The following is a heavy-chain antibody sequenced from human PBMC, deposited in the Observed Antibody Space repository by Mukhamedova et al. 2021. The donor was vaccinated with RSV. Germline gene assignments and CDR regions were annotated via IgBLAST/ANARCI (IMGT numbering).Heavy chain of an antibody. V-gene: IGHV4-31*02. Sequence: EWIGYIYYSGSTYYNPSLKSRVTISVDTSKNQFSLKLSSVTAADTAVYYCARGGVPTSFDYWGQGTLVTVSS. J-gene: IGHJ4*02. CDR3: ARGGVPTSFDY. CDR2: IYYSGST. D-gene: IGHD2/OR15-2a*01.